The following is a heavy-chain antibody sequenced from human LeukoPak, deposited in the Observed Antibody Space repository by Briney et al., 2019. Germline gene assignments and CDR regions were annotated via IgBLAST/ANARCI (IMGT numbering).Heavy chain of an antibody. Sequence: SETLSLTCTVSGGSITGHHWSWLRQPPGEGLEWIGYIHYTGSTHHNPSLNSRITMSVDTPNNQFSLRLTSVTATDTAVYYCARLHALGAEEFDPWGQGALVTVSS. V-gene: IGHV4-59*11. J-gene: IGHJ5*02. D-gene: IGHD3-16*01. CDR2: IHYTGST. CDR1: GGSITGHH. CDR3: ARLHALGAEEFDP.